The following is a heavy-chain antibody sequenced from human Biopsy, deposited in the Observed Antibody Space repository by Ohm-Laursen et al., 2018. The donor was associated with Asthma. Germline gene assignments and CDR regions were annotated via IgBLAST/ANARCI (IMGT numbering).Heavy chain of an antibody. D-gene: IGHD6-19*01. Sequence: SSVKVSCKAPGGTFSNFAISWWQKALEKGFSGRGGILTVLEKPNNAQKSQGRVTITADESTSTAYMEVTSLRSEDTAIYYCARCQVGYSSGWSLLLKKIYYSGMDVWGQGTAVTVSS. CDR3: ARCQVGYSSGWSLLLKKIYYSGMDV. V-gene: IGHV1-69*01. CDR1: GGTFSNFA. J-gene: IGHJ6*02. CDR2: ILTVLEKP.